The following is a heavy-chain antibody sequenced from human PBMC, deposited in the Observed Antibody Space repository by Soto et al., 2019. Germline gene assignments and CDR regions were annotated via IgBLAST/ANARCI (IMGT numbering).Heavy chain of an antibody. CDR1: GDSITSGGYY. J-gene: IGHJ4*02. V-gene: IGHV4-31*03. D-gene: IGHD2-21*01. CDR2: IYGSGGSGST. CDR3: ARNQAAYFSGIDY. Sequence: SKTLSLTCTVTGDSITSGGYYWSWIRQHPGKGLEWLGFIYGSGGSGSTLYNPSLKSRITLSGDTSKAQFSLSLSSVTVVDTAVYFCARNQAAYFSGIDYWCQGTMVTVSS.